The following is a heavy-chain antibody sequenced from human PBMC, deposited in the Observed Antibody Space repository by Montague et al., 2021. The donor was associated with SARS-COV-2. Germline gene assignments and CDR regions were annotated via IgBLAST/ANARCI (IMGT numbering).Heavy chain of an antibody. D-gene: IGHD5-18*01. J-gene: IGHJ3*02. V-gene: IGHV3-11*01. CDR1: GFTFSDYY. Sequence: SLRLSCAASGFTFSDYYMSWIRQAPGKGLEWVSYISSSGSTIYCADSVKGRFTISRDNAKNSLYLQMNSLRAEDTAVYYCARVRHSYGYLSAFDIWGQGTMVTVSS. CDR2: ISSSGSTI. CDR3: ARVRHSYGYLSAFDI.